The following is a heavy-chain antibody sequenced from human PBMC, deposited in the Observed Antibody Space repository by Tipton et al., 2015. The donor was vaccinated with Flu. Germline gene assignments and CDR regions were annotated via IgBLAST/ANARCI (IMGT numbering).Heavy chain of an antibody. Sequence: TLSLTCTVSGGSISSSSYYWGWIRQPPGKGLEWIGSIYYSGSTYYNPSLKSRVTISVDTSKNQFSLKLNPVTAADTAVYYCARDAITIFGVAQVYYYGMDVWGQGTTVTVSS. J-gene: IGHJ6*02. V-gene: IGHV4-39*07. CDR1: GGSISSSSYY. D-gene: IGHD3-3*01. CDR2: IYYSGST. CDR3: ARDAITIFGVAQVYYYGMDV.